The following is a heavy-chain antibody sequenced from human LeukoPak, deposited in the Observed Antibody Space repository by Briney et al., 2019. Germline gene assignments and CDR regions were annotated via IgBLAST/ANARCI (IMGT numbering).Heavy chain of an antibody. CDR3: ARGIYCSGNNCYYYYYYMDV. CDR2: IYTSGST. Sequence: PSETLSLTCTVSGGSVSGYNWSWIRQPAGKGLEWIWRIYTSGSTNYSPSLKSRVTMSLDTSKNQFSLKLTSMTAAYTAVYYCARGIYCSGNNCYYYYYYMDVWGKGTTVTVSS. V-gene: IGHV4-4*07. J-gene: IGHJ6*03. CDR1: GGSVSGYN. D-gene: IGHD2-2*01.